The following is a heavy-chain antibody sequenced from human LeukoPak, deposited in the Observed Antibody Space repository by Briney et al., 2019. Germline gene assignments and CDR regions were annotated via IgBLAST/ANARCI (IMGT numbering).Heavy chain of an antibody. D-gene: IGHD1-1*01. CDR3: ASNNDHLRYGDYFDY. Sequence: SVKVSCKASGGTFSSYAISWVRQAPGQGLEWMGGIIPIFGTANYAQKFQGRVTITTDESTSTAYMELSSLRSVDTAVYYCASNNDHLRYGDYFDYWGQGTLVTVSS. V-gene: IGHV1-69*05. CDR2: IIPIFGTA. J-gene: IGHJ4*02. CDR1: GGTFSSYA.